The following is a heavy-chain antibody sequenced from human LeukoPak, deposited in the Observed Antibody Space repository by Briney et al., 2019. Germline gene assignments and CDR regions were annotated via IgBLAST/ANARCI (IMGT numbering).Heavy chain of an antibody. J-gene: IGHJ4*02. CDR2: ISAYNGNT. CDR1: GYTFTSYG. CDR3: ARDRDYDILTGYTYYFDY. D-gene: IGHD3-9*01. Sequence: ASVKVSCKASGYTFTSYGISWVRQAPGQGLEWMGWISAYNGNTNYAQKLQGRVTMTTDTSTSTAYMELRSLRSDDTAVYYCARDRDYDILTGYTYYFDYWGQGTLVTVSS. V-gene: IGHV1-18*01.